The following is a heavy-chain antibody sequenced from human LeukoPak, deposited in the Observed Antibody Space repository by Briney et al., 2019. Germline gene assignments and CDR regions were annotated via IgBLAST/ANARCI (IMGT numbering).Heavy chain of an antibody. CDR1: GYSISSDYY. CDR2: IYHSGSS. V-gene: IGHV4-38-2*01. J-gene: IGHJ4*02. D-gene: IGHD2-2*01. CDR3: ARVYCSSTGCFAAY. Sequence: LETLSLTCAVSGYSISSDYYWGWIRQPPGKGLEWIGSIYHSGSSYYNPSLKSRVTISIDTSKNQFSLKLSSVTAADTAVYYCARVYCSSTGCFAAYWGQGTLVTVSS.